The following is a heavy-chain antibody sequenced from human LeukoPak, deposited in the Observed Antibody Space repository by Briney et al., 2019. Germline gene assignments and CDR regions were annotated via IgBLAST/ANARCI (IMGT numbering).Heavy chain of an antibody. CDR3: TSPRTIVVVPAAADY. CDR2: IRSKAYGGTT. J-gene: IGHJ4*02. CDR1: GFTFGDYA. D-gene: IGHD2-2*01. V-gene: IGHV3-49*03. Sequence: GGSLRLSCTASGFTFGDYAMSWFRQAPGKGLEWVGFIRSKAYGGTTEYAASVKGRFTISRDDSKSIAYLQMNSLKTEDTAVYYYTSPRTIVVVPAAADYWGQGTLVTVSS.